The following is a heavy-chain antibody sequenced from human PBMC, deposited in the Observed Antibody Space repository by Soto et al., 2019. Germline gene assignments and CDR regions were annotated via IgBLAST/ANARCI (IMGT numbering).Heavy chain of an antibody. CDR1: GGSFSGYD. V-gene: IGHV4-34*01. CDR2: INHSGST. Sequence: PLETLSLTCAVYGGSFSGYDWSWIRQPPGKGLEWIGEINHSGSTNYNPSLKSRVTISVDTSKNQFSLKLSSVTAADTAVYYCARGRTGIQLWFFGQVGFNCYSIWFDPWGQGTLVTVSS. CDR3: ARGRTGIQLWFFGQVGFNCYSIWFDP. J-gene: IGHJ5*02. D-gene: IGHD5-18*01.